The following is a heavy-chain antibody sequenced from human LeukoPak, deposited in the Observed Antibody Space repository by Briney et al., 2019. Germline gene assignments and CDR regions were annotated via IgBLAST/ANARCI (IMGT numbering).Heavy chain of an antibody. V-gene: IGHV4-59*01. Sequence: PSETLSLTCTVSGGSISSYYWSWIRQPPGKGLEWIGYIYYSGSTNYNPSLKSRVIISVDTSKNQFSLKLSSVTAADTAVYYCARVTMVRGAPFDYWGQGTLVTVSS. CDR3: ARVTMVRGAPFDY. D-gene: IGHD3-10*01. CDR2: IYYSGST. J-gene: IGHJ4*02. CDR1: GGSISSYY.